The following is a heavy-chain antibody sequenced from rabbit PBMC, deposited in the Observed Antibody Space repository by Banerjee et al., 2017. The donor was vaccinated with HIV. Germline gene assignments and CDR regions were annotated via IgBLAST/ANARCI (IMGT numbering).Heavy chain of an antibody. CDR1: GFSFSSSDY. J-gene: IGHJ4*01. D-gene: IGHD1-1*01. V-gene: IGHV1S40*01. CDR3: ARDLDGVIGWNFGW. CDR2: IAGSSTGFT. Sequence: QSLEESGGDLVKPGASLTLTCTASGFSFSSSDYMCWVRQAPGKGLEWISCIAGSSTGFTYSATWATGRFTISKTSSTTVTLQMTSLTAADTATYFCARDLDGVIGWNFGWWGPGTLVTVS.